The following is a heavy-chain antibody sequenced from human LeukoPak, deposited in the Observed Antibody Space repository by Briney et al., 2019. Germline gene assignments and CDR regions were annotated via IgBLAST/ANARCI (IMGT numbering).Heavy chain of an antibody. D-gene: IGHD6-13*01. V-gene: IGHV4-38-2*02. J-gene: IGHJ4*02. CDR1: GYSISSGYY. CDR3: ARDPSRFSSSWYFDY. CDR2: IYHSGST. Sequence: SETLSLTCAVSGYSISSGYYWGWIRQPPGKGLEWTGSIYHSGSTYYNPSLKSRVTISVDTSKNQFSLKLSSVTAADTAVYYCARDPSRFSSSWYFDYWGQGTLVTVSS.